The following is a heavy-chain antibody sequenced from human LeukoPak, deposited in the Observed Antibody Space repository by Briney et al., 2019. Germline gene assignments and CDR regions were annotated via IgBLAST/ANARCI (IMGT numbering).Heavy chain of an antibody. CDR3: AASSSWGYFDY. D-gene: IGHD6-13*01. Sequence: KTSETLSLTCTVSGGSISSGSYYWTWIRQPAGKGLEWIGRIYSSGRTNYNPSLKSRVTISVDTSKNQFSLKLSSVTAADTAVYYCAASSSWGYFDYWGQGTLVTVSS. J-gene: IGHJ4*02. CDR2: IYSSGRT. CDR1: GGSISSGSYY. V-gene: IGHV4-61*02.